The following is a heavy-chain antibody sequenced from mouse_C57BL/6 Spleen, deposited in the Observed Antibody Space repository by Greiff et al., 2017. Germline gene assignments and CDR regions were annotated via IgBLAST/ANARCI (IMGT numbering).Heavy chain of an antibody. CDR2: INPSSGYP. J-gene: IGHJ4*01. V-gene: IGHV1-4*01. CDR3: AREDSYYAMDY. Sequence: VQLQQSGAELARPGASVKMSCKASGYTFTSYTMHWVNQRPGQGLEWIGYINPSSGYPKYNQKFKDKATLTADKSTSTAYMQLSSLTSEDSAVYYCAREDSYYAMDYWGQGTSVTVSS. CDR1: GYTFTSYT.